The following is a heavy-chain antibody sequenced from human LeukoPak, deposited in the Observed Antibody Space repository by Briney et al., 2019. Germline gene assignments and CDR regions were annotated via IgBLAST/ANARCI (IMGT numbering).Heavy chain of an antibody. CDR3: ARDAACDDRLPCAEYSSGWYDY. CDR2: ISSSGSTI. D-gene: IGHD6-19*01. Sequence: GGSLRLSCAASGFTFSDYYMSWIRQAPGKGLEWVSYISSSGSTIYYADSVKGRFTISRDNAKNSLYLQMNSLRAEDTAVYYCARDAACDDRLPCAEYSSGWYDYWGQGTLVTVSS. J-gene: IGHJ4*02. V-gene: IGHV3-11*01. CDR1: GFTFSDYY.